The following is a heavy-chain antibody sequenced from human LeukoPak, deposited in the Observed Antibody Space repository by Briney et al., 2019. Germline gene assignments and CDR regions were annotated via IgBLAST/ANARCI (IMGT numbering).Heavy chain of an antibody. CDR3: AKGLKQLAS. J-gene: IGHJ5*02. D-gene: IGHD6-13*01. CDR2: ISGRGDSP. V-gene: IGHV3-23*01. Sequence: GGSLRLSCAASGFSFNTYAMSWVRQAPGKGLEWVSTISGRGDSPYYADSVKGRFSISRDNSKNTLFLHMNSLRAEDTAVYYCAKGLKQLASSGQGTLVTVSS. CDR1: GFSFNTYA.